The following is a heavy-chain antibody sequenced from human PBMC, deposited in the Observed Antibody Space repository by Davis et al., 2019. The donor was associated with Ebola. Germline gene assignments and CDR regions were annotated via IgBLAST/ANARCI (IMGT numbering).Heavy chain of an antibody. CDR3: ARLYGDLYYYGMDV. V-gene: IGHV1-69*13. Sequence: SVKVSCKASGYTFTSYVISWVRQAPGQGLEWMGGIIPMFSTTHYAQKFQGRVTITADESTSVAYMELNSLRSEDTAVYYCARLYGDLYYYGMDVWGQGTTVTVSS. CDR2: IIPMFSTT. D-gene: IGHD4-17*01. J-gene: IGHJ6*02. CDR1: GYTFTSYV.